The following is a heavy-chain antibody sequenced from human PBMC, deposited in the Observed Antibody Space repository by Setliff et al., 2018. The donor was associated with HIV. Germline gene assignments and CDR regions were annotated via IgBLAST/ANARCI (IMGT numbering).Heavy chain of an antibody. J-gene: IGHJ4*02. Sequence: SETLSLTCTVSGGSISSNSYCWGWIRQPPGKGLEWIGSIYHSGRTYYNPSLKSRVTISVDTSKNQFSLKLTSVTAADTAVYYCARDQPQDYDSLTGYYTGRYFDYWGRGTLVTVSS. V-gene: IGHV4-39*07. CDR3: ARDQPQDYDSLTGYYTGRYFDY. CDR1: GGSISSNSYC. D-gene: IGHD3-9*01. CDR2: IYHSGRT.